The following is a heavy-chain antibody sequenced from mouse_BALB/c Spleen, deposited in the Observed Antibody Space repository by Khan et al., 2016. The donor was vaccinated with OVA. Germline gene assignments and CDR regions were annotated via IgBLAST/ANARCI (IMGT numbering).Heavy chain of an antibody. V-gene: IGHV2-6-5*01. CDR1: GFSLTDYG. Sequence: QVQLKESGPGLVAPSQSLSITCTVSGFSLTDYGVSWIRQTPGKGLEWLGVIWGDGTTYYNSALKSRLSISKDNSKSQVFLKMNSLQTEDTAMYYCAKLPFYYDYVSYYTLDYWGQGTSVTVSS. CDR2: IWGDGTT. CDR3: AKLPFYYDYVSYYTLDY. D-gene: IGHD2-4*01. J-gene: IGHJ4*01.